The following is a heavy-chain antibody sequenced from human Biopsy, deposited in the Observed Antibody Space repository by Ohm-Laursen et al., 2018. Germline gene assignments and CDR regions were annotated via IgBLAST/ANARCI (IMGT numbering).Heavy chain of an antibody. CDR1: GFTFATYG. D-gene: IGHD4/OR15-4a*01. CDR3: AKDRRTMRIWYFDL. CDR2: ISSSGNST. J-gene: IGHJ2*01. Sequence: LRLSCAASGFTFATYGMSWVRQAPGKGLEWGSGISSSGNSTYYAGSVKGRFTISRDNSKNTLYLQLNSLRVDDTAVYYCAKDRRTMRIWYFDLWGRGTLVTVPS. V-gene: IGHV3-23*01.